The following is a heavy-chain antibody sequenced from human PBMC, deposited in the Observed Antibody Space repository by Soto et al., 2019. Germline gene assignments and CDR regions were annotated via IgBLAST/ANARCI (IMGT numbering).Heavy chain of an antibody. Sequence: PGGSLRLSCAASGFTFSSYGIHWVRQAPGKGLEWVAIISYDGSNKNYADSVKGRFTISRDNSENTLYLQMNSLRAEDTAVYYCAEDLRWKQQDYYYGMDVWGQGTTVTVSS. J-gene: IGHJ6*02. D-gene: IGHD3-3*01. CDR3: AEDLRWKQQDYYYGMDV. CDR1: GFTFSSYG. CDR2: ISYDGSNK. V-gene: IGHV3-30*18.